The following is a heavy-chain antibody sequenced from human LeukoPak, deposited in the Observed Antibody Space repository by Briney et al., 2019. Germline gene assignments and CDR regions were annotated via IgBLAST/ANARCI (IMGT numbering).Heavy chain of an antibody. CDR1: GGSFSGYY. V-gene: IGHV4-34*01. D-gene: IGHD2-15*01. CDR2: INHSGST. CDR3: ARSGPVDCSGGSCYEGY. Sequence: PSETLSLTCAVYGGSFSGYYWSWIRQPPGKGLEWIGEINHSGSTNYNPSLKSRVTISVDTSKIQFSLKLSSVTAADTAVYYCARSGPVDCSGGSCYEGYWGQGTLVTVSS. J-gene: IGHJ4*02.